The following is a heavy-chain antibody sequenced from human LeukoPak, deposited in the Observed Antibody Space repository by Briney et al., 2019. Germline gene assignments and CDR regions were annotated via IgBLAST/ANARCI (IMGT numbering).Heavy chain of an antibody. CDR2: IRSNGETV. Sequence: PGGSLRLSCAASGFTFSRIAMSWVRQAPGKGLEWVSAIRSNGETVYNADSVKGRFTVSRDNSRQTLFLQMSSLRVEDTATYYCAKGQELDDGVFDSWGQGPLVTVSS. J-gene: IGHJ4*02. V-gene: IGHV3-23*01. CDR3: AKGQELDDGVFDS. D-gene: IGHD1-1*01. CDR1: GFTFSRIA.